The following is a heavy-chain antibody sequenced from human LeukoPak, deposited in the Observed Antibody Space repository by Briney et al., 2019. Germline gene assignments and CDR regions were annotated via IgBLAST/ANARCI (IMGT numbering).Heavy chain of an antibody. J-gene: IGHJ4*02. CDR2: TRNKAKSYTA. CDR1: GITLSDHY. Sequence: GGSLRLSGAASGITLSDHYMDWVRQAPGKGLEGVVRTRNKAKSYTASYAASVKGRFTISRDDAKNSVYLQMNGLKSEDTALYYCVTPPHGDYVSFDNWGQGTLVTVSS. D-gene: IGHD4-17*01. CDR3: VTPPHGDYVSFDN. V-gene: IGHV3-72*01.